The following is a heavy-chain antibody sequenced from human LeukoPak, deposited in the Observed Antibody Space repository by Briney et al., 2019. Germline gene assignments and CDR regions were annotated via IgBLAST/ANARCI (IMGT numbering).Heavy chain of an antibody. CDR3: AKDKKSVAAPSGFLDY. CDR1: GFTFRSYA. D-gene: IGHD1-26*01. CDR2: IGGGGGDT. V-gene: IGHV3-23*01. Sequence: GGSLRLSCAASGFTFRSYAMSWVCQAPGKGLEWVSCIGGGGGDTYYADSVKGRFTISRDNSKNTLYLQMNNLRAEDTATYYCAKDKKSVAAPSGFLDYWCLGTLVTVSS. J-gene: IGHJ4*02.